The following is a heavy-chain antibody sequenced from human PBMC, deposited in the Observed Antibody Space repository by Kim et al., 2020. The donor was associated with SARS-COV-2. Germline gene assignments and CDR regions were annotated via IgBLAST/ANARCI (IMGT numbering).Heavy chain of an antibody. Sequence: STYYNPSLKSRVTISVDTSKNQFSLKLSSVTAADTAVYYCARGISSVLDYWGQGTLVTVSS. CDR3: ARGISSVLDY. CDR2: ST. J-gene: IGHJ4*02. D-gene: IGHD6-6*01. V-gene: IGHV4-39*01.